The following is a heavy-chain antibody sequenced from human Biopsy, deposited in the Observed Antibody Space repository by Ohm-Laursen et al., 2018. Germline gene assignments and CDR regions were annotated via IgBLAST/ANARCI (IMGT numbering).Heavy chain of an antibody. CDR3: ARFQAGTIEVY. Sequence: TLSLTCTVSGVSISSGPYYWGWLRQPPGKGLEWIGHIFYSGTTSYNPSHKSRITISMDTSKTQFSLRLSSVTAADTAVYYCARFQAGTIEVYWGQGTLVTVSS. D-gene: IGHD3-3*01. J-gene: IGHJ4*02. CDR1: GVSISSGPYY. CDR2: IFYSGTT. V-gene: IGHV4-39*01.